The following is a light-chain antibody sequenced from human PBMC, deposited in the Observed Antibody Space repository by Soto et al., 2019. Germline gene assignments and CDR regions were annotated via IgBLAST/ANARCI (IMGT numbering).Light chain of an antibody. CDR3: QQRSNWPPEIT. CDR1: QSVATF. V-gene: IGKV3-11*01. Sequence: EIVLTQSPATLSLSAGERATLSCMAIQSVATFLAWYQQKPGQAPRLLIYDASNRATGIPARFSGSGSGTDFTLTISSLEPEDFAVYYCQQRSNWPPEITFGQGTRLEI. J-gene: IGKJ5*01. CDR2: DAS.